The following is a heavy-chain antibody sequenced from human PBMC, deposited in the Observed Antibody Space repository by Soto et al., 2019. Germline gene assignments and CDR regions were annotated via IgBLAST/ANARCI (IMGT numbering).Heavy chain of an antibody. Sequence: ALRISCVGSGFTFSNYGMHWVRRPPGKGLEWVALISDDGDKRYYADSVRGRLIISRDNSKDTLYLQMNSLGPDDTAVYFCAKARVRIVGANSFDYWGQGTPVTVSS. CDR1: GFTFSNYG. CDR2: ISDDGDKR. CDR3: AKARVRIVGANSFDY. V-gene: IGHV3-30*18. J-gene: IGHJ4*02. D-gene: IGHD1-26*01.